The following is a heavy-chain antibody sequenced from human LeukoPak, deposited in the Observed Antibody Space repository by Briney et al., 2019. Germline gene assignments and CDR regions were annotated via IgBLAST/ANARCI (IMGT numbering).Heavy chain of an antibody. CDR3: ASLLTDGYGGNSVRDY. Sequence: SETLSLTCTVSGGSISSYYWSWIRQPPGKGLEWIGYIYYSGSTNYNPSLKSRVTISVDTSKNQFSLKLSSVTAADTAVYYCASLLTDGYGGNSVRDYWGQGTLVTVSS. CDR1: GGSISSYY. CDR2: IYYSGST. J-gene: IGHJ4*02. D-gene: IGHD4-23*01. V-gene: IGHV4-59*01.